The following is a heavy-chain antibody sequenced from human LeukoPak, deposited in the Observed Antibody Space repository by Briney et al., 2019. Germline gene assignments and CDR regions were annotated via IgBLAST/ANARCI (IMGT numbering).Heavy chain of an antibody. CDR1: GFTFSNIW. J-gene: IGHJ6*02. D-gene: IGHD3-10*01. Sequence: GGSLRLSCAASGFTFSNIWMSWVRQAPGKGLEWVANIKHDGSETNYVDSVKGRFTISRENAKNSLHLQMNSLRAEDTAVYYCAKNGGPHGMDVWGQGTTVTVSS. V-gene: IGHV3-7*02. CDR3: AKNGGPHGMDV. CDR2: IKHDGSET.